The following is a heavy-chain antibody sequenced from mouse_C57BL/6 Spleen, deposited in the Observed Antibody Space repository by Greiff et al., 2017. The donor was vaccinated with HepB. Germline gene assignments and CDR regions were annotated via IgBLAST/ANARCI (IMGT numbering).Heavy chain of an antibody. CDR1: GYTFTDYY. D-gene: IGHD1-1*01. CDR3: ARRTGSSHWYFDV. V-gene: IGHV1-26*01. J-gene: IGHJ1*03. Sequence: EVQLQQSGPELVKPGASVKISCKASGYTFTDYYMNWVKQSHGKSLEWIGDINPNNGGTSYNQKFKGKATLTVDKSSSTAYMELRSLTSEDSAVYYCARRTGSSHWYFDVWGTGTTVTVSS. CDR2: INPNNGGT.